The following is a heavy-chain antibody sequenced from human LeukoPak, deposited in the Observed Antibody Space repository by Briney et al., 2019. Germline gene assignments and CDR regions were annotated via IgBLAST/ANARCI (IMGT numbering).Heavy chain of an antibody. D-gene: IGHD5-18*01. CDR1: GFVFEDYT. Sequence: GGSLRLSCVASGFVFEDYTMHWVRQVPGKGLEWVSLINYDGTSTCYADSVKGRFTISRDDSKNSLYLQMNSLRTEDTALYYCAKDIWGYDYGNFDYWGQGTLVTVSS. V-gene: IGHV3-43*01. CDR2: INYDGTST. J-gene: IGHJ4*02. CDR3: AKDIWGYDYGNFDY.